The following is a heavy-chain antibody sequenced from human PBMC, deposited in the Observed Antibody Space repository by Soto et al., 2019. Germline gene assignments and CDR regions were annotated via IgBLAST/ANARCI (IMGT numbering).Heavy chain of an antibody. D-gene: IGHD2-2*01. Sequence: EVQLVESGGGLVQPGGSLRLSCAASGFTFSSYWMSWVRQAPGKGLEWVADIKQDGREKNYMDSMKGRFTISRDNAENSLYLQMSSLRAEDTAVYYCARLLGPAQVDSWGPGNLVTVSS. CDR2: IKQDGREK. CDR1: GFTFSSYW. CDR3: ARLLGPAQVDS. J-gene: IGHJ4*02. V-gene: IGHV3-7*01.